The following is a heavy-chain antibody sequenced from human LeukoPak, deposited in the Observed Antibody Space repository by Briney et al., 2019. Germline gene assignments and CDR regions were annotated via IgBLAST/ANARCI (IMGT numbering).Heavy chain of an antibody. V-gene: IGHV4-34*01. CDR3: ATVMELGAFDI. Sequence: SETLSLTCAVYGGSFSGYHWTWIRQPPGKGLDWIGEINDSGSPIYNPSLRNRATISVDMSKNQFSVNLTSVTAADTAVYYCATVMELGAFDIWGQGTMVTVSS. CDR1: GGSFSGYH. J-gene: IGHJ3*02. CDR2: INDSGSP. D-gene: IGHD3-10*01.